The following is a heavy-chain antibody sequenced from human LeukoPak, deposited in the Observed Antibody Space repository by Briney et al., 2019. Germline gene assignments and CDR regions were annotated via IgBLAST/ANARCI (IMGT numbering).Heavy chain of an antibody. Sequence: GGSLRLSCAASGFTFINAWMTWVRQAPGKGLEWVSGITTSGGSTYYADSVKGRFTISRDNSKNTLFLQMNSLRAEDTAVYYCAKEKPGALLGAFDIWGQGTMVTVSS. J-gene: IGHJ3*02. D-gene: IGHD4/OR15-4a*01. CDR1: GFTFINAW. CDR2: ITTSGGST. CDR3: AKEKPGALLGAFDI. V-gene: IGHV3-23*01.